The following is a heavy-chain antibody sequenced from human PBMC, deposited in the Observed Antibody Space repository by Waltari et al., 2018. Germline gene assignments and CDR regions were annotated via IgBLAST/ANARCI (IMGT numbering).Heavy chain of an antibody. CDR1: GFTFGRYG. V-gene: IGHV3-33*01. J-gene: IGHJ4*02. D-gene: IGHD3-22*01. CDR2: IWYDGTDK. CDR3: ARDAVARDSSVYFDF. Sequence: QVQLVESGGGVVQPGGSLRLSCAASGFTFGRYGMHWVRQAPGKGVEWVAVIWYDGTDKLYADSVKGRFTISRDNANVYLEMNSLRGEDTAVYYCARDAVARDSSVYFDFWGQGTLVTVSS.